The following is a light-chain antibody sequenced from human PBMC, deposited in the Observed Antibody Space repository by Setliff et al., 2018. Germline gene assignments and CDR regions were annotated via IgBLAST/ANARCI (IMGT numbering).Light chain of an antibody. CDR3: RVWDSSLNHKV. CDR1: NIGSKS. CDR2: YDS. V-gene: IGLV3-21*04. Sequence: SYALTQPPSVSVAPGKTAAITCGGSNIGSKSVHWYQRKPGQAPVLVIFYDSDRPSGIPERFSGSNSGNTATLTISGVEAGDEADYFCRVWDSSLNHKVFGGGTKVTVL. J-gene: IGLJ2*01.